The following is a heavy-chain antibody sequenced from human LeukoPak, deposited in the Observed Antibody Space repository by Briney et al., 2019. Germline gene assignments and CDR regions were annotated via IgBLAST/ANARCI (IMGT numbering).Heavy chain of an antibody. CDR1: GFTFSSYS. CDR2: ISSNSSTI. V-gene: IGHV3-48*02. J-gene: IGHJ4*02. CDR3: ARELVLTEDYGGKTIFDY. Sequence: GGSLRLSCAASGFTFSSYSMNWVRQAPGKGLEWVSYISSNSSTIYYADSVKGRFTISRDNAKNSLYLQMNSLRDGDTAVYYCARELVLTEDYGGKTIFDYWGQGTLVTVSS. D-gene: IGHD4-23*01.